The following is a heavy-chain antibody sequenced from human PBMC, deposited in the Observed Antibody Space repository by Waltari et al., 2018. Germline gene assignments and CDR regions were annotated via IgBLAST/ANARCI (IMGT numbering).Heavy chain of an antibody. Sequence: QVQLQQWGAGLLKPSETLSLTCAVYGGSFSGYYWSWIRQPPGKGLEWIGEINHSGSTNYNPSLQSRVTISVDTSKNQFSLKLSSVTAADTAVYYCARKIRIKREVTTFAFDIWGQGTMVTVSS. J-gene: IGHJ3*02. V-gene: IGHV4-34*01. CDR1: GGSFSGYY. CDR3: ARKIRIKREVTTFAFDI. CDR2: INHSGST. D-gene: IGHD3-10*01.